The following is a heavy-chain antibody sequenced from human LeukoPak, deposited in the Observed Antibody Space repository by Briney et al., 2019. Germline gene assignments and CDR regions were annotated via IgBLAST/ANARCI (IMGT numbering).Heavy chain of an antibody. V-gene: IGHV3-7*03. Sequence: GGSLRLSCAASGFTFSSYWMNWARQAPGKGLEWVASINHNGNVNYYVDSVKGRFTISRDNAKYSLYLQMSNLRAEDTAVYFCARGGGLDVWGQGATVTASS. CDR1: GFTFSSYW. J-gene: IGHJ6*02. CDR2: INHNGNVN. CDR3: ARGGGLDV. D-gene: IGHD3-16*01.